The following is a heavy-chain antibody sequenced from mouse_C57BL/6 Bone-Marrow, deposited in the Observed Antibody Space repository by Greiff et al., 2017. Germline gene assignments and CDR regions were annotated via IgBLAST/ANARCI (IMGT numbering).Heavy chain of an antibody. CDR1: GYTFTSYW. D-gene: IGHD2-4*01. V-gene: IGHV1-50*01. Sequence: VQLQQPGAELVKPGASVKLSCKASGYTFTSYWMQWVKQRPGQGLEWIGEIDPSDSYTNYNQKFKGKATLTVDTSSSTAYMQLSSLTSEDSAVYYCATIFYDCEGAMDYWGQGTSVTVSS. J-gene: IGHJ4*01. CDR3: ATIFYDCEGAMDY. CDR2: IDPSDSYT.